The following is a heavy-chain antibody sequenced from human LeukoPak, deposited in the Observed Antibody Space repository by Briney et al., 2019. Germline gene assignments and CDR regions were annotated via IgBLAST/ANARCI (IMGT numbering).Heavy chain of an antibody. CDR3: ARSGDFSTHYANRPDFDY. Sequence: PGGSLRLSCAASGFTFSTYGMHWVRQAPGKGLEWVAVIWYDGSSKYYADSVNGRFTISRDNSKNTLYLQMNSLRAEDTAMYYCARSGDFSTHYANRPDFDYWGQGTLVTVSS. J-gene: IGHJ4*02. CDR1: GFTFSTYG. V-gene: IGHV3-33*08. D-gene: IGHD3/OR15-3a*01. CDR2: IWYDGSSK.